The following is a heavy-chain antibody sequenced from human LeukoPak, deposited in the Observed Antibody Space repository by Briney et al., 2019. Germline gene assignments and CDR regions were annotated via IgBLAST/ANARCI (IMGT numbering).Heavy chain of an antibody. J-gene: IGHJ4*02. D-gene: IGHD3-3*02. CDR1: GGSFSGYY. CDR3: ASFRRIHEGFDY. CDR2: INHSGST. Sequence: SETLSLTCAVYGGSFSGYYWSWIRQPPGKGLEWIGEINHSGSTNYNPSLKSRVTISVDTSKNQFSLKLSSVTAADTAVYYCASFRRIHEGFDYWGQGTLVTVSS. V-gene: IGHV4-34*01.